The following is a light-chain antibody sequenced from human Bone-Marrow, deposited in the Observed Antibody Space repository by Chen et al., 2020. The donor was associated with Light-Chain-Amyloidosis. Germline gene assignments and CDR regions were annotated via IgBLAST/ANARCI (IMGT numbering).Light chain of an antibody. CDR1: SGYRLYV. CDR3: QTWGTDIQV. V-gene: IGLV4-69*02. CDR2: LNSDGTH. J-gene: IGLJ3*02. Sequence: QVVLTQPPSASASPGASVNLTCTLSSGYRLYVIAWHQQQSQKGPRFLMRLNSDGTHSRGAGISDRFSGSSSGTERYLNISSLQSEDEADYYCQTWGTDIQVFGGGTRLTVL.